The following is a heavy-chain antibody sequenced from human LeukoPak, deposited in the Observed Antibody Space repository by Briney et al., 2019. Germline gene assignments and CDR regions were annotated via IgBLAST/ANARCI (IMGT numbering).Heavy chain of an antibody. J-gene: IGHJ4*02. CDR3: AKEGEWYGSGGYFDY. D-gene: IGHD3-10*01. V-gene: IGHV3-30*18. CDR1: GFTFSSYG. Sequence: GRSLRLSCAASGFTFSSYGMHWVRQAPGKGLEWVAVISYDGSNKYYADSVKGRFTISRDNSKNTLYLQMNSLRAEDTAVYYCAKEGEWYGSGGYFDYWGQGTLVTVSS. CDR2: ISYDGSNK.